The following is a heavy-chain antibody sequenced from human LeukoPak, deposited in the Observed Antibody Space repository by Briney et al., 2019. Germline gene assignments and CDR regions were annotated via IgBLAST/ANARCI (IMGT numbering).Heavy chain of an antibody. J-gene: IGHJ5*02. Sequence: SETLSLTCTVSGGSISSYYWSWIRQPPGKGLEWIGYIYYSGSTNYNPSLKSRVTISVDTSKNQFSLKLSSVTAADTAVCYCAGRSGSYYSRWFDPWGQGTLVTVSS. D-gene: IGHD1-26*01. V-gene: IGHV4-59*08. CDR3: AGRSGSYYSRWFDP. CDR1: GGSISSYY. CDR2: IYYSGST.